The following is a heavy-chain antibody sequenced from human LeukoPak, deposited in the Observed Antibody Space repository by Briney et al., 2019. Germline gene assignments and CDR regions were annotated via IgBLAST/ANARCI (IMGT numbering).Heavy chain of an antibody. Sequence: TGGSLRLSCAASGFTFRNAWMSWVRQAPGKGLEWVGRIKSKTDGGTTDYAAPVKDRFSISRDDSENTVSLQMNSLKTEDTAVYYCTTLGFDPWGQGTLVTVSS. V-gene: IGHV3-15*01. CDR2: IKSKTDGGTT. CDR1: GFTFRNAW. J-gene: IGHJ5*02. CDR3: TTLGFDP.